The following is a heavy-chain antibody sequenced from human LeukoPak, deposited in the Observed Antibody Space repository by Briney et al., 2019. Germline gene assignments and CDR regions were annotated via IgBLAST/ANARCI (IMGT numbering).Heavy chain of an antibody. V-gene: IGHV4-59*01. CDR1: GGSISSYY. CDR2: IYYSGST. D-gene: IGHD4-17*01. CDR3: ARGANYGDYGLDAFDI. J-gene: IGHJ3*02. Sequence: RPSETLSLTCPVSGGSISSYYWSWIRPPPGKGLEWIGYIYYSGSTTYNPSLKSRVTISIDTSKNQFSLKLTSVTAADTALYYCARGANYGDYGLDAFDIWGQGTMVTVSS.